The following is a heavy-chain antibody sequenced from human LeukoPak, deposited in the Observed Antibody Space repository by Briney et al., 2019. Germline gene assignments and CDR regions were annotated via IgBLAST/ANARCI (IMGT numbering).Heavy chain of an antibody. V-gene: IGHV1-69*04. CDR2: IIPTLDVA. Sequence: VASVKVSCKASGDNFSSHVFTWVRQAPGQGLEWMGRIIPTLDVANFAQKFKGRVSITADKSTNTAHLELSNLRSEDTAVYYCTREGVYSPDPTSYHRLPFDIWGKGAVVIVSS. J-gene: IGHJ3*02. D-gene: IGHD3-16*02. CDR3: TREGVYSPDPTSYHRLPFDI. CDR1: GDNFSSHV.